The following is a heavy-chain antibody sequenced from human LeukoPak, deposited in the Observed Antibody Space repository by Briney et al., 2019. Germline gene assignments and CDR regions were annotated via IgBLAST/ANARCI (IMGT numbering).Heavy chain of an antibody. CDR2: ITGPASGVST. Sequence: GGTLRLSCAASGFTFTNYAMSWVRQAPGKGLERVSTITGPASGVSTYYADSVKGRFTISRDNAKNSLYLQMNSLRAEDTAVYYCAELGITMIGGVWGKGTTVTISS. CDR3: AELGITMIGGV. CDR1: GFTFTNYA. V-gene: IGHV3-23*01. D-gene: IGHD3-10*02. J-gene: IGHJ6*04.